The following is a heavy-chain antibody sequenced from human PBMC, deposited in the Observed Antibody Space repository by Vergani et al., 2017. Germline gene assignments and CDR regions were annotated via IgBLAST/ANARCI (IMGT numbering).Heavy chain of an antibody. V-gene: IGHV3-23*01. D-gene: IGHD5-12*01. J-gene: IGHJ3*02. CDR3: AKDLCSIGVSVCGYSGYRPFDAFDI. CDR1: GFTFSSHA. CDR2: IKNTGDST. Sequence: EVQLLQSEGAVVQPGGSLRLSCVASGFTFSSHAMSWVRQGHGQGLEWVSSIKNTGDSTHYADSVKGRFTISRDNSKNTLYLQMNSLRVEDTAVYYCAKDLCSIGVSVCGYSGYRPFDAFDIWGQGTMVTVSS.